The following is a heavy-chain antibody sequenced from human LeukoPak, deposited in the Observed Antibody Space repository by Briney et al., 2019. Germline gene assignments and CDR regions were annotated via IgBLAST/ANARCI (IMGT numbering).Heavy chain of an antibody. CDR2: IHHSGST. CDR3: ARRSSYGQAPYYYYMDV. CDR1: GGSFSAYY. J-gene: IGHJ6*03. Sequence: PSETLSLTCAVYGGSFSAYYWSWNRQPPGKGLEWIGDIHHSGSTNYSPSLKSPVTISIDTSNNQFSLRVTSVTAADTAVYYCARRSSYGQAPYYYYMDVWGKGTTVIVSS. D-gene: IGHD5-18*01. V-gene: IGHV4-34*01.